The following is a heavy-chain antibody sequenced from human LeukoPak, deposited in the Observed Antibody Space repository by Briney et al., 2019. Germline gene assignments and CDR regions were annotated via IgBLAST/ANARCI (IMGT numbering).Heavy chain of an antibody. Sequence: GGSLRLSCAASGFTFSSYAMSWVRQAPGKGLEWVAVISYDGSNKYYADSVKGRFTISRDNSKNTLYLQMNSLRAEDTAVYYCAKDLVTGVDTAMVNYYYYGMDVWGQGTTVTVPS. CDR3: AKDLVTGVDTAMVNYYYYGMDV. D-gene: IGHD5-18*01. J-gene: IGHJ6*02. CDR1: GFTFSSYA. CDR2: ISYDGSNK. V-gene: IGHV3-30*18.